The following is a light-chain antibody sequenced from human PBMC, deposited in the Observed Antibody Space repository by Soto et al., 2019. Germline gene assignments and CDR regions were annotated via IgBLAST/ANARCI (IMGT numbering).Light chain of an antibody. CDR1: QSISTF. Sequence: DIQITQSPSSLSASVGDRVTINCRASQSISTFLNWYQQKPGQAPKVLISAASTLQSGVPSRFSGRGSGTDFTLTISSLQPADFATYYCQQSDSTPYTFGQGTTLETK. CDR3: QQSDSTPYT. J-gene: IGKJ2*01. CDR2: AAS. V-gene: IGKV1-39*01.